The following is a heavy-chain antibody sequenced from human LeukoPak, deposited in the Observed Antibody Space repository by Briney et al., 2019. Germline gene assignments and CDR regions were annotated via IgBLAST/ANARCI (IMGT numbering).Heavy chain of an antibody. CDR1: GFTFSSYW. CDR3: ASVLYCGADCYSGRYFFDY. Sequence: PGGSLRLSCAASGFTFSSYWMSWVRQAPGKGLEWVANIKQDGSEKYYVDSVKGRFTISRDNAKNSLYLQMNSLRAEDTAVYYCASVLYCGADCYSGRYFFDYWGQGTLVTVSS. CDR2: IKQDGSEK. V-gene: IGHV3-7*05. D-gene: IGHD2-21*02. J-gene: IGHJ4*02.